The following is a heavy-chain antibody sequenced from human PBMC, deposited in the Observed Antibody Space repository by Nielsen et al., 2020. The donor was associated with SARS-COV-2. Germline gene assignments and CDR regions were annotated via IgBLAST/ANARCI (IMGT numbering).Heavy chain of an antibody. D-gene: IGHD6-19*01. Sequence: ASVKVSCKASGYTFTSYYMHWVRQAPGQGLEWMGIINPSGGSTSYAQKFQGRVTMTRDTSTSTVYMELSSLRSDDTAVYYCARDRAIAVAGTWADAFDIWGQGTMVTVSS. V-gene: IGHV1-46*01. CDR2: INPSGGST. J-gene: IGHJ3*02. CDR1: GYTFTSYY. CDR3: ARDRAIAVAGTWADAFDI.